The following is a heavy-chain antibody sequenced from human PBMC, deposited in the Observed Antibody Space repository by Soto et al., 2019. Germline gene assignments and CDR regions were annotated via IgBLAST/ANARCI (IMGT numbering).Heavy chain of an antibody. CDR2: IYYSGST. CDR1: GGSISSSSYY. Sequence: SETLSLTCTVSGGSISSSSYYWGWIRQPPGKGLEWIGSIYYSGSTYYNPSLKSRVTISVDTSKNQFSLKLSSVTAADTAVYYCARHEYAGPLVPAAINWFDPWGQGTLVTVSS. D-gene: IGHD2-2*01. J-gene: IGHJ5*02. V-gene: IGHV4-39*01. CDR3: ARHEYAGPLVPAAINWFDP.